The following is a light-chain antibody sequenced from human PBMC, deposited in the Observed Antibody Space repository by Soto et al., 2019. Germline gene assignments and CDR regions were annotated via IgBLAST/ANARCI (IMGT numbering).Light chain of an antibody. J-gene: IGKJ1*01. V-gene: IGKV3-20*01. Sequence: EIVLTQSPGTLSLSPGERATLSCRASQSVSSSYLAWYQQKPGQAPRLLIYGASSRATGIPARFSGSGSGTDFTITISRLEPEDFAVYYCQQYGSSHPTFGQGTKVEIK. CDR2: GAS. CDR3: QQYGSSHPT. CDR1: QSVSSSY.